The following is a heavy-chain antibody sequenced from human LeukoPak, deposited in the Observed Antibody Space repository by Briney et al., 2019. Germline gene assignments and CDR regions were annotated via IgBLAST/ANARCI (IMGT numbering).Heavy chain of an antibody. CDR2: ISSSSGYI. Sequence: AGGSLRLSCAASGFTFSSYSMNWVRQAPGKGLEWVSYISSSSGYIYYADSVMGRFTISRDNAKNSLYLQMNSLRAEDTAVYYCARDSVVDFWSGYYTPTDYWGQGTLVTVSS. V-gene: IGHV3-21*01. J-gene: IGHJ4*02. CDR1: GFTFSSYS. CDR3: ARDSVVDFWSGYYTPTDY. D-gene: IGHD3-3*01.